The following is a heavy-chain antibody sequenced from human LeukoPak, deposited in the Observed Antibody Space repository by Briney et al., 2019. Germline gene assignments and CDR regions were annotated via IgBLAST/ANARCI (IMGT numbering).Heavy chain of an antibody. V-gene: IGHV3-74*01. D-gene: IGHD6-13*01. CDR2: INGDGSST. CDR3: ARGSDIAAAVKIYGSEF. J-gene: IGHJ4*02. CDR1: GFTFSNFW. Sequence: GSLRLSCEASGFTFSNFWMHWVRQVPGKGLLWVSSINGDGSSTTYTDPVKGRFTISRDNAKNTLYLQMNCLGVEDTAVYYCARGSDIAAAVKIYGSEFWGQGTLVTVSS.